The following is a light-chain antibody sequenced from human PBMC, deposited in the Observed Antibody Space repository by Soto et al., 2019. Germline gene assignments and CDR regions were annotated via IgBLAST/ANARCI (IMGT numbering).Light chain of an antibody. CDR3: CSYAGSSTFVV. CDR1: SSDVGSYNL. V-gene: IGLV2-23*02. CDR2: EVS. Sequence: PVLTKPASVSRSHGQSITISNNGTSSDVGSYNLVSWYQQHPGKAPKLMIYEVSKRPSGVSNRFSGSKSGNTASLTISGLQAEDEADYYCCSYAGSSTFVVFGGGTQLT. J-gene: IGLJ2*01.